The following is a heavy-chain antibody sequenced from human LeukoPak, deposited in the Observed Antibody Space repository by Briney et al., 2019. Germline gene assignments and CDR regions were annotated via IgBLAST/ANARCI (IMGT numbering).Heavy chain of an antibody. Sequence: ASVKVSCKASGYTFTSYGISWVRQAPGKGLEWMGGFDPEDGETIYAQKFQGRVTMTEDTSTDTAYMELSSLRSEDTAVYYCATDTWVIGGMFDYWGQGTLVTVSS. CDR3: ATDTWVIGGMFDY. J-gene: IGHJ4*02. CDR2: FDPEDGET. V-gene: IGHV1-24*01. D-gene: IGHD2-21*01. CDR1: GYTFTSYG.